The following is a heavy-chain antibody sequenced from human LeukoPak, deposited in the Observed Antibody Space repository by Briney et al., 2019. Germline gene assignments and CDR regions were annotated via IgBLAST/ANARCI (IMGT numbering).Heavy chain of an antibody. V-gene: IGHV3-23*01. D-gene: IGHD3-22*01. CDR1: GFIFNNYG. Sequence: GGSLRLSCAASGFIFNNYGLVWARQAPGKGLEWVSAISNDGGGTTYADFVKGRFSVSRDNSKNTLFLQMNSLRAEDTALYYCAKGSSGYFFDLWGQGTLVTVSS. J-gene: IGHJ4*02. CDR3: AKGSSGYFFDL. CDR2: ISNDGGGT.